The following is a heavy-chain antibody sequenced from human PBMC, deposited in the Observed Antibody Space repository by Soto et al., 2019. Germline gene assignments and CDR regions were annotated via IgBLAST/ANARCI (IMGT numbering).Heavy chain of an antibody. Sequence: EVQLVESGGGLVKPGGYLRLSCAASGFTFSNAWMSWVRQAPGKGLEWVGRIKSKTDGGTPDYAAPVKGRFTISRDDSKNTLYLQMNSLKTEDTAVYYCTTDTLINDFWSGYPPYDYWGQGTLVTVSS. J-gene: IGHJ4*02. CDR1: GFTFSNAW. D-gene: IGHD3-3*01. CDR3: TTDTLINDFWSGYPPYDY. CDR2: IKSKTDGGTP. V-gene: IGHV3-15*01.